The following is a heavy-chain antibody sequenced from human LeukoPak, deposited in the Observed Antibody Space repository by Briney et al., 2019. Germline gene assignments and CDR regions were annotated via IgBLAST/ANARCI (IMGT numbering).Heavy chain of an antibody. CDR2: ISYDGSNK. D-gene: IGHD2-2*01. CDR1: GFTFSSYA. CDR3: ARDKAVPAAIAAPDY. J-gene: IGHJ4*02. V-gene: IGHV3-30-3*01. Sequence: AGGSLRLSCAASGFTFSSYAMHWVRQAPGKGLEWVAVISYDGSNKYYADSVKGRFTISRDNSKNTLYLQMNSLRAEDTAVYYCARDKAVPAAIAAPDYWGQGTLVTVSS.